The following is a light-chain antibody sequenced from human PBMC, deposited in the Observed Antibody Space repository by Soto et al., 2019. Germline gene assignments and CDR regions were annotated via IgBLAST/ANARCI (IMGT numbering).Light chain of an antibody. CDR2: AAS. CDR1: QSVSKY. V-gene: IGKV1-39*01. Sequence: DIQMTQSPSSLSASVGDRITINCRASQSVSKYLNWYQHKLGKAPELLIYAASSLYSGVPSRFSGGGSGRYFTLTISNLQHADSASYYFQDTYTSPGTFGQGTKGEIK. CDR3: QDTYTSPGT. J-gene: IGKJ1*01.